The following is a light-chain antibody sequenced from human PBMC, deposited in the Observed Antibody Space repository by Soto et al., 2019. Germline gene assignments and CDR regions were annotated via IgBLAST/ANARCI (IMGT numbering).Light chain of an antibody. V-gene: IGKV3D-20*01. CDR1: QSVSTNY. J-gene: IGKJ4*01. Sequence: EIVFTQSPATLYLSPGERATLFCGASQSVSTNYVAWSQQKPGLAPRLLIYDASSTAAGISHRFSGSGSGTDFTLTISRLEPEDFAVYYCQQYGNSPSFGGGTKVDIK. CDR2: DAS. CDR3: QQYGNSPS.